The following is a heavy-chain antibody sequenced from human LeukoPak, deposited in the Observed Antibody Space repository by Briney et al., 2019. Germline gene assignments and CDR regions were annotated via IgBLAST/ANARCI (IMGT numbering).Heavy chain of an antibody. D-gene: IGHD5-18*01. Sequence: ASVKVSCKASGYTFTGYYMHWVRQAPGQGLEWMGIIDPSGGSTSYAQKFQGRVTMTRDMSTSTVYMELRSLRSDDTAVYYCARDWPRGYSLALDYWGQGTLVTVSS. J-gene: IGHJ4*02. CDR3: ARDWPRGYSLALDY. CDR2: IDPSGGST. CDR1: GYTFTGYY. V-gene: IGHV1-46*01.